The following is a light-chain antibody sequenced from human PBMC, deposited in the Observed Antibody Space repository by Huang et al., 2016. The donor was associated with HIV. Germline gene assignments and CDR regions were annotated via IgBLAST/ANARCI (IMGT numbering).Light chain of an antibody. V-gene: IGKV3-20*01. CDR3: QQYSSSPPLT. Sequence: EIVLTQSPGTLSLSPGERVTLSCRASQSVSSNFLAWYQQKPGQAPRLLIYGASNRATGIPERVTGSGSGTDFTLTISSLESEDFAVYYCQQYSSSPPLTFGGGTKVEIK. J-gene: IGKJ4*01. CDR2: GAS. CDR1: QSVSSNF.